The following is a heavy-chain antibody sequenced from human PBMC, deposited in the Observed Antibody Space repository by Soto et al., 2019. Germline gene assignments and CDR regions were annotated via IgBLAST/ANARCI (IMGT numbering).Heavy chain of an antibody. CDR2: IYYSGST. Sequence: SETLSLTCTVSGGSISSGGYYWSWIRQHPGKGLEWIGYIYYSGSTYYNPSLKSRLTISVDTSKNQFSLKLSSVTAADTAVYYCARVMSGGLRYFDWSRHHAFAIWGPGTMVTVS. D-gene: IGHD3-9*01. V-gene: IGHV4-31*03. CDR3: ARVMSGGLRYFDWSRHHAFAI. CDR1: GGSISSGGYY. J-gene: IGHJ3*02.